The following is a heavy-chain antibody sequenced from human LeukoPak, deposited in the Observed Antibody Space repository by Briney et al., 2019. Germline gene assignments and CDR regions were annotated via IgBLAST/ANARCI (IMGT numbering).Heavy chain of an antibody. CDR3: AELGITMIGGV. Sequence: GGSLRLSCAASGFTFSSYAMSWVRQAPGKGLEWVSTISSSGSTIYHADSVKGRFTISRDNAKNSLYLQMNSLRAEDTAVYYCAELGITMIGGVWGKGTTVTISS. J-gene: IGHJ6*04. D-gene: IGHD3-10*02. CDR1: GFTFSSYA. V-gene: IGHV3-48*03. CDR2: ISSSGSTI.